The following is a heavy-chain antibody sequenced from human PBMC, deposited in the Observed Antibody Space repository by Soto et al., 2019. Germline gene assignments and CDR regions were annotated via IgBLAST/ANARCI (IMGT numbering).Heavy chain of an antibody. D-gene: IGHD3-10*01. V-gene: IGHV1-3*01. CDR2: INAGNGNT. Sequence: QVQLGQSGAEVKKPGASVKVSCKASGYTFTSYAMHWVRQAPGQRLEWMGWINAGNGNTKYSQKFQGRVTITRDTSASTAYMELSSLRSEDTAVYYCARESGLEFGELVSGWNWLDPWGQGTLVTVSS. CDR3: ARESGLEFGELVSGWNWLDP. CDR1: GYTFTSYA. J-gene: IGHJ5*02.